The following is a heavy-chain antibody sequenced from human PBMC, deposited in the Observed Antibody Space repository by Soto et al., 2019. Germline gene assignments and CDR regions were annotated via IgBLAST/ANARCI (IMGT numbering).Heavy chain of an antibody. D-gene: IGHD3-16*02. CDR1: GYSVSSSDYY. V-gene: IGHV4-39*07. Sequence: SETLSLTCSVSGYSVSSSDYYWAWIRQPPGKGLEWIGSMLYSGLTYYNPSLKSRVTISVDTSKNQFSLKLSSVTAADTAVYYCARADYVWGSYRYTGPWFDPWGQGTLVTISS. J-gene: IGHJ5*02. CDR3: ARADYVWGSYRYTGPWFDP. CDR2: MLYSGLT.